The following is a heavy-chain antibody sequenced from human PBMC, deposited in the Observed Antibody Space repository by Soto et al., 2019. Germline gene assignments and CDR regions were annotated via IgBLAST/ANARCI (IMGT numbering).Heavy chain of an antibody. CDR3: SRGSFGYYGP. D-gene: IGHD2-2*03. Sequence: GGSLRLSCNCSGFRFSEHAMTWVRQAPGKGLEWVGFIRDTPYGGTTDYAASVRGRFTISRDDSASIAYLQMNSLKTEDSGLYYCSRGSFGYYGPWGPGTLVTVSS. J-gene: IGHJ5*02. CDR1: GFRFSEHA. V-gene: IGHV3-49*04. CDR2: IRDTPYGGTT.